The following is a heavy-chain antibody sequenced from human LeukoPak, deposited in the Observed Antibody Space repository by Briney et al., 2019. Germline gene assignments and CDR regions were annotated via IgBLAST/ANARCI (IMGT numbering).Heavy chain of an antibody. D-gene: IGHD5-18*01. J-gene: IGHJ5*02. Sequence: PSETLSLTCSVSGGSITTSFYCNWIRQPPGQGLEWIGSTHYSGSNSYNPSLSSRVSMSVDTSRHQGFLRLTSVTAADTAVYYCTRRDSPTKWFDPWGQGTLVTVSS. CDR2: THYSGSN. V-gene: IGHV4-39*01. CDR1: GGSITTSFY. CDR3: TRRDSPTKWFDP.